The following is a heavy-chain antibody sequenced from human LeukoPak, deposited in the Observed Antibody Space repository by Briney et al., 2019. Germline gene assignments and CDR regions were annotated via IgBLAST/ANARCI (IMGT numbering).Heavy chain of an antibody. Sequence: PGGSLRLSCAASGFTFSSYSMNWVRQAPGKGLEWVANIKQDGSEKYYVDSVKGRFTISRDNAKNSLYLQMNSLRAEDTAVYYCARETYYYDSSGYYSGVYFDYWGQGTLVTVSS. CDR3: ARETYYYDSSGYYSGVYFDY. V-gene: IGHV3-7*01. J-gene: IGHJ4*02. D-gene: IGHD3-22*01. CDR1: GFTFSSYS. CDR2: IKQDGSEK.